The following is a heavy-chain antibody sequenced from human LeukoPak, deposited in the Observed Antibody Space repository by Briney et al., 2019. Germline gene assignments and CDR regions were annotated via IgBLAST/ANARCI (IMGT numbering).Heavy chain of an antibody. CDR3: ARGPVYSSSSYSDY. D-gene: IGHD6-6*01. CDR1: GGSFSGYY. Sequence: PSETLSLTCAVYGGSFSGYYWSWIRQPPGRGLEWIGEINHSGSTNYNPSLKSRVTISVDTSKNQFSLKLSSVTAADTAVYYCARGPVYSSSSYSDYWGQGTLVTVSS. CDR2: INHSGST. V-gene: IGHV4-34*01. J-gene: IGHJ4*02.